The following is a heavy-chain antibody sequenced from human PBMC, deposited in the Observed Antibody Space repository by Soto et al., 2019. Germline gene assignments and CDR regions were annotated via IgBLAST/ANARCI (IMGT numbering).Heavy chain of an antibody. Sequence: EVQLLESGGGLVQPGGSLRLSCAASGFTFSSYAMSWVRQAPGKGLEWASAISVSGGSTYYADSVKGRFTISRDHSKNTLYLQMNSLRAEDTAVYYCAKDDIVVVPAAIHYYYYYMDVWGKGTTVTVSS. CDR3: AKDDIVVVPAAIHYYYYYMDV. CDR1: GFTFSSYA. CDR2: ISVSGGST. J-gene: IGHJ6*03. D-gene: IGHD2-2*02. V-gene: IGHV3-23*01.